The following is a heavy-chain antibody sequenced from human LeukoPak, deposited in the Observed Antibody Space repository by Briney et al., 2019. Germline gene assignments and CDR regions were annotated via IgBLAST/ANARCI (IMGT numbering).Heavy chain of an antibody. CDR1: GGSISSSSYY. J-gene: IGHJ4*02. CDR3: ARISGSGIGAADY. V-gene: IGHV4-39*07. Sequence: SETLSLTCTVSGGSISSSSYYWGWIRQPPGKGLEWIGSIYYSGSTYYNPSLKSRVTISVDTSKNQFSLKLSSVTAADTAVYYCARISGSGIGAADYWGQGTLVTVSS. D-gene: IGHD3-10*01. CDR2: IYYSGST.